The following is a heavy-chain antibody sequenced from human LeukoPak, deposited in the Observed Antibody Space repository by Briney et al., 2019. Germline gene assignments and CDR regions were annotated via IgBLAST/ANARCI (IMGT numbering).Heavy chain of an antibody. J-gene: IGHJ4*02. CDR3: ARGRSYYGKDY. D-gene: IGHD1-26*01. CDR1: GGSISSYY. Sequence: SETLSLTCIVSGGSISSYYWSWIRQPAGQGLEWIGRIYSSGSTNYNPSLKSRVTMSVDTSKNQFSLKLSSVTAADTAVYYCARGRSYYGKDYWGQGTLVTVSS. V-gene: IGHV4-4*07. CDR2: IYSSGST.